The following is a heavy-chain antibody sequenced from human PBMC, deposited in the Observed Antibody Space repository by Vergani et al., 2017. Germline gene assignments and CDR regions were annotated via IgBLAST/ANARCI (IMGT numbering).Heavy chain of an antibody. CDR3: AKDISGAVAGRKAFDI. V-gene: IGHV3-23*01. CDR2: ISGSGGST. CDR1: GFTFSSYA. D-gene: IGHD6-19*01. Sequence: EVQLLESGGGLVQPGGSLRLSCAASGFTFSSYAMSWVRQAPGKGLEWVSAISGSGGSTYYADSVKGRFTISRDNSKNTLYLQINSLRAEDTAVYYCAKDISGAVAGRKAFDIWGQGTMVTVSS. J-gene: IGHJ3*02.